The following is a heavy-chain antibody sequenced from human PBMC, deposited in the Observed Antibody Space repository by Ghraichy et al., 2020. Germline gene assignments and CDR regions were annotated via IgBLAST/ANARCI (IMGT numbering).Heavy chain of an antibody. CDR1: GYTFTSYD. J-gene: IGHJ6*02. Sequence: ASVKVSCKASGYTFTSYDINWVRQATGQGLEWMGWMNPNSGNTGYAQKFQGRVTMTRNTSISTAYMELRSLRSEDTAVYYCARLDTAMVTTPGYYYYYGMDVWGQGTTVTVSS. D-gene: IGHD5-18*01. CDR3: ARLDTAMVTTPGYYYYYGMDV. CDR2: MNPNSGNT. V-gene: IGHV1-8*01.